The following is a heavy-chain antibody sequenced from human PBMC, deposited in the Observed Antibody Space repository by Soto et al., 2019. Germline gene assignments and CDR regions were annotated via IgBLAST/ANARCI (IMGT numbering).Heavy chain of an antibody. CDR2: IRSKTDGGTT. D-gene: IGHD6-13*01. Sequence: EVQLVESGGGLVEPGGSLRLSCAASGITFSNAWMNWVRKAPGNGLEYIGRIRSKTDGGTTEYAAPVEGRFTASRDDSKNTLYLQMSGLKTEDTAVYYCTTTRPGTNVFDNWGQGTLVTVSS. J-gene: IGHJ3*02. CDR1: GITFSNAW. CDR3: TTTRPGTNVFDN. V-gene: IGHV3-15*01.